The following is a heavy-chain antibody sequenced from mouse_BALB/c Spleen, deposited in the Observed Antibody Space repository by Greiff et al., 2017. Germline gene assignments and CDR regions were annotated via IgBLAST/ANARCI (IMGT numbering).Heavy chain of an antibody. CDR3: ARERAYGNGAMDY. Sequence: VQLKESGPSLVKPSQTLFLTCSVTGDSITSGYWNWIRQFPGNKLEWMGYISYDGSNNYNPSLKNRISITRDTSKNQFFLKLNSVTTEDTATYYCARERAYGNGAMDYWGQGTSVTVSS. CDR1: GDSITSGY. D-gene: IGHD2-1*01. CDR2: ISYDGSN. V-gene: IGHV3-6*02. J-gene: IGHJ4*01.